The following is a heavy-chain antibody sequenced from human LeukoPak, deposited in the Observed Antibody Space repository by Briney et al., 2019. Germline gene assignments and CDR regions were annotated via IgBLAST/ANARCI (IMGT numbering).Heavy chain of an antibody. CDR2: IYYSGST. CDR3: ARSPGYSSSWYWFDP. D-gene: IGHD6-13*01. Sequence: SETLSLTCTVSGGSISSSSYYWSWIRQPPGKGLEWIGYIYYSGSTNYSPSLKSRVTISVDTSKNQFSLKLSSVTAADTAVYYCARSPGYSSSWYWFDPWGQGTLVTVSS. CDR1: GGSISSSSYY. V-gene: IGHV4-61*01. J-gene: IGHJ5*02.